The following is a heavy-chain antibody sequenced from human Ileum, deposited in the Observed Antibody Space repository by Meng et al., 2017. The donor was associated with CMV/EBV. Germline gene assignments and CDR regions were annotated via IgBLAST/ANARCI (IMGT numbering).Heavy chain of an antibody. J-gene: IGHJ4*02. V-gene: IGHV4-34*01. D-gene: IGHD2-2*01. Sequence: SFSGYEGTGSGQPQGKGLEWIGEINHSGSTNYNPSLKSRVTISVDTSKNQFSLKLSSVTAADTAVYYCARVPQGYCSRASCYHYFDYWGQGTLVTVSS. CDR1: SFSGYE. CDR2: INHSGST. CDR3: ARVPQGYCSRASCYHYFDY.